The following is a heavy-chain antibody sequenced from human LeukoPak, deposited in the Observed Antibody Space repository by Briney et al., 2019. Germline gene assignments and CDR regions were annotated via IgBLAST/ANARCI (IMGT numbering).Heavy chain of an antibody. J-gene: IGHJ4*02. CDR3: AGGGIQLWPSGGFDY. CDR1: GFTFSSHW. CDR2: IKQDGSEK. Sequence: GGSLRLSCAASGFTFSSHWMSWVRQAPGKGLEWVANIKQDGSEKYYVDSVKGRFTISRDNAKNSLYLQMNSLRAEDTAVYYCAGGGIQLWPSGGFDYWGQGTLVTVSS. V-gene: IGHV3-7*01. D-gene: IGHD5-18*01.